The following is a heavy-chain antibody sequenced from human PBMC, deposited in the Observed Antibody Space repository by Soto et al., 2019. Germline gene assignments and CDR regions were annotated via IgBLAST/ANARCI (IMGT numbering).Heavy chain of an antibody. CDR3: AGSRITATRSDY. D-gene: IGHD1-20*01. J-gene: IGHJ4*02. Sequence: PSETLSLTCAVYGGSFSGYYWSWIRQPPGKGLEWIGEINHSGSTNYNPSLKSRVTISVDTSKNQFSLHLSSVTAADTAVYYCAGSRITATRSDYWGQGTLVTVSS. CDR1: GGSFSGYY. CDR2: INHSGST. V-gene: IGHV4-34*01.